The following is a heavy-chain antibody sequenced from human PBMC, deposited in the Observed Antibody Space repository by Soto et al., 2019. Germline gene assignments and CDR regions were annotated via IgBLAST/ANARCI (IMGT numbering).Heavy chain of an antibody. D-gene: IGHD6-6*01. CDR3: ARAPKVSGSSQTRPDF. Sequence: SATLSLTCSIYSGSLSGYYWSWIRQPPGKGLEWIGEISQSGNTNYSPSLKSRVSISIDTSKKQFSLNLASVSAADTAVYYCARAPKVSGSSQTRPDFWGQGTLVTVSS. CDR1: SGSLSGYY. V-gene: IGHV4-34*01. CDR2: ISQSGNT. J-gene: IGHJ4*02.